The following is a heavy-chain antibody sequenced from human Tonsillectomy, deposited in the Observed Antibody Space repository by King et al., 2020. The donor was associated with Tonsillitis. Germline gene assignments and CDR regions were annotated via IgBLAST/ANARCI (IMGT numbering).Heavy chain of an antibody. D-gene: IGHD3-22*01. CDR3: AGRLAKNYYYGMDV. Sequence: VQLVESGAEVKKPGSSVKVSCKASGGTFSSYAISWVRQAPGQGLEWMGGIIPIFGTANYAQKLQGRVTITADESTSTAYMELSSLRSEDTAVYYCAGRLAKNYYYGMDVWGQGTTVTVSS. J-gene: IGHJ6*02. CDR2: IIPIFGTA. CDR1: GGTFSSYA. V-gene: IGHV1-69*01.